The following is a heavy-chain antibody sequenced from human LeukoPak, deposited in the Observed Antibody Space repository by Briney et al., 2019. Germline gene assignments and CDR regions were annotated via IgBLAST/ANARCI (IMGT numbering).Heavy chain of an antibody. V-gene: IGHV1-2*02. CDR3: ARDLNSYGDYYYYYGMDV. Sequence: GASVKVSCKASGYTFTGYYMHWVRQAPGQGLEWMGWINPNSGGTNYAQKFQGRVTMTGDTSISTAYMELSRLRSDDTAVYYCARDLNSYGDYYYYYGMDVWGQGTTVTVSS. D-gene: IGHD5-18*01. J-gene: IGHJ6*02. CDR2: INPNSGGT. CDR1: GYTFTGYY.